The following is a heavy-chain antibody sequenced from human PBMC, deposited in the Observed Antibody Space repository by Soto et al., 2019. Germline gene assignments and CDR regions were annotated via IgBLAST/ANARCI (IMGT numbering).Heavy chain of an antibody. CDR1: GDSISSYY. J-gene: IGHJ4*02. Sequence: SETLSLTCTVSGDSISSYYWSWIRQPPGKGLEWIGDIYYSGSTYYSPSLKSRVTISVDTSKSQFSLKLSSVTAADTAVYYCARGRQQLARSWFDYWGQGTLVTVSS. CDR2: IYYSGST. CDR3: ARGRQQLARSWFDY. D-gene: IGHD6-13*01. V-gene: IGHV4-59*04.